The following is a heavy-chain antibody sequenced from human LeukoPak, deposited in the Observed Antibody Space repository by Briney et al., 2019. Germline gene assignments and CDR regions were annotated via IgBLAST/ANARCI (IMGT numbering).Heavy chain of an antibody. CDR1: GGSISSYY. D-gene: IGHD3-16*01. CDR2: IYTSGIT. V-gene: IGHV4-4*07. J-gene: IGHJ4*02. Sequence: SETLSLTCTVSGGSISSYYWSWIRQPAGKGLEWIGRIYTSGITNYNPSLKSRVTMSVDTSKNQCTLKLSSVTAADTAVYYCARVGDYALKDWGQGTLVTVSS. CDR3: ARVGDYALKD.